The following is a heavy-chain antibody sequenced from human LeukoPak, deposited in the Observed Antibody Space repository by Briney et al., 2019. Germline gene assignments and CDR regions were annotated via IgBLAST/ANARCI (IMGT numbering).Heavy chain of an antibody. D-gene: IGHD2-15*01. J-gene: IGHJ4*02. V-gene: IGHV3-49*04. CDR1: GFTFGDYA. CDR3: TRDPIGVVVAATYLDY. CDR2: IRSKAYGGTT. Sequence: GGSLRLSCTASGFTFGDYAMSWVRQAPGKGLEWVGFIRSKAYGGTTEYAASVKGRFTISRDDSKSIAYLQMNSLKTEDTAVHYCTRDPIGVVVAATYLDYWGQGTLVTVSS.